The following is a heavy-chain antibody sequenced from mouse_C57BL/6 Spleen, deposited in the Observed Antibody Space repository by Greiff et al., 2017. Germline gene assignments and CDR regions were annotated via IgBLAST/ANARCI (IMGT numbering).Heavy chain of an antibody. J-gene: IGHJ2*01. CDR3: ATAGVATYDDY. CDR1: GYSFTGYY. D-gene: IGHD1-1*01. V-gene: IGHV1-42*01. CDR2: INPSTGGT. Sequence: EVQLQQSGPELVKPGASVKISCKASGYSFTGYYMNWVKQSPEKSLEWIGEINPSTGGTTYNQKFKAKATLTVDKSSSTAYMQRNSLTSEDSAVYYCATAGVATYDDYWGQGITLTVSS.